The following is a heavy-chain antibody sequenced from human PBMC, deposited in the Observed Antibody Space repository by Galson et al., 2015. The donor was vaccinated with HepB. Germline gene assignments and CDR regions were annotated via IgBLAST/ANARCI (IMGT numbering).Heavy chain of an antibody. CDR3: AKETSGNAPDAFDI. CDR1: GGAISSHNFY. CDR2: VYYSGST. J-gene: IGHJ3*02. D-gene: IGHD5-12*01. Sequence: TLSLTCNVSGGAISSHNFYWGWIRQPPGKGLEWIGSVYYSGSTYYNPSLKSRVTISIDTSKTQYSLKLTSVTAADTAIYYCAKETSGNAPDAFDIWGQGTLVAVSS. V-gene: IGHV4-39*02.